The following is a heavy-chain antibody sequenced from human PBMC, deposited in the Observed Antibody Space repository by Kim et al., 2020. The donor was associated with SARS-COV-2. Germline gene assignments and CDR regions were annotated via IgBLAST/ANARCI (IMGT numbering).Heavy chain of an antibody. V-gene: IGHV3-23*01. CDR3: AKEGSITMVRGVLRGNWFDP. Sequence: RFTISRDNSKNTLYLQMNSLRAEDTAVYYCAKEGSITMVRGVLRGNWFDPWGQGTLVTVSS. D-gene: IGHD3-10*01. J-gene: IGHJ5*02.